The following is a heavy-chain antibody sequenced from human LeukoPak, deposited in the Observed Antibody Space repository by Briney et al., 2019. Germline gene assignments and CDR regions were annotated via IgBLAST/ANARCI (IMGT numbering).Heavy chain of an antibody. CDR1: GGSFSGYY. Sequence: KASETLSLTCAVYGGSFSGYYWSWIRQPPGKGLECIGEINHSGSTNYNPSLKSRVTISVDTSKNQFSLKLSSVTAADTAVYYCAMGLALVYWGQGTLITVSS. CDR2: INHSGST. CDR3: AMGLALVY. D-gene: IGHD3-3*02. J-gene: IGHJ4*02. V-gene: IGHV4-34*01.